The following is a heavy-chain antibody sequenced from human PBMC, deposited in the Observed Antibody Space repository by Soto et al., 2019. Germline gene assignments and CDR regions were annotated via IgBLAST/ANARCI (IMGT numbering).Heavy chain of an antibody. Sequence: SGGSLRLSCAASGFTFSSYAMSWVRQAPGKGLEWVSAISGSGGSTYYADSVKGRFTISRDNSKNTLYLQMNSLRAEDTAVYYCAKEGASETYYYYMDVWGKGTTVTVSS. V-gene: IGHV3-23*01. CDR1: GFTFSSYA. CDR2: ISGSGGST. CDR3: AKEGASETYYYYMDV. J-gene: IGHJ6*03.